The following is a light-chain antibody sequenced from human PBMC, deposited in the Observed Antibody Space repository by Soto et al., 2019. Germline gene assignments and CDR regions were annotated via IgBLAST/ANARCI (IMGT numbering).Light chain of an antibody. CDR3: QQSYSAPLT. Sequence: DTQMTQSPYSVYTCVGDRITIICRASQNIFSYLNWYQQKPGKAPNLLIYAASNLQSGVPSRFSGSGSGTDFNLTISSLQSEEFATYQCQQSYSAPLTVGQGTKGDIK. J-gene: IGKJ1*01. CDR2: AAS. CDR1: QNIFSY. V-gene: IGKV1-39*01.